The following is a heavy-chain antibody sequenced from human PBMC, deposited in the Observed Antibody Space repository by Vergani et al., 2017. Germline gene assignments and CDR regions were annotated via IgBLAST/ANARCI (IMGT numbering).Heavy chain of an antibody. CDR3: ASSSRGYSGYGHWYFDL. CDR1: GGSFSGYY. D-gene: IGHD5-12*01. Sequence: QVQLQQWGAGLLKPSETLSLTCAVYGGSFSGYYWSWIRQPPGKGLEWIGEITHSGSTNYNPSLKSRVTISVDTSKNQFSLKLSSVTAADTSVYYCASSSRGYSGYGHWYFDLWGRGTLVTVSS. J-gene: IGHJ2*01. V-gene: IGHV4-34*01. CDR2: ITHSGST.